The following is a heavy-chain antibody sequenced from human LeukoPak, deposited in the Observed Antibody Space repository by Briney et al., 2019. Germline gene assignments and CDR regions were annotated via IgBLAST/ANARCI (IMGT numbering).Heavy chain of an antibody. D-gene: IGHD4-17*01. J-gene: IGHJ4*02. CDR1: GGSFSGYS. Sequence: SETLSLTCTVYGGSFSGYSWSWIRQPPGKGLEWIGEITHSGSTNYNPSLKSRVTISVDTSKNQFSLKLSSVTAADTAVYYCARADYGDYALDYWGQGTLVTVSS. CDR3: ARADYGDYALDY. CDR2: ITHSGST. V-gene: IGHV4-34*01.